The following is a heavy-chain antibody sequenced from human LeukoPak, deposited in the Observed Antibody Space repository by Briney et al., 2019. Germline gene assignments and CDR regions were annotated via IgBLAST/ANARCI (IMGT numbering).Heavy chain of an antibody. CDR2: ISDSGSTR. D-gene: IGHD6-13*01. J-gene: IGHJ4*02. Sequence: GGALRLSCAASGFTFSSYEMNWVRQAPGKGLEWISYISDSGSTRYYADSVKGRFTISRDNARNSLYLQMNSLRAEDTAVYFCARELAVAGTACFDYWGQGTPVTVSS. V-gene: IGHV3-48*03. CDR1: GFTFSSYE. CDR3: ARELAVAGTACFDY.